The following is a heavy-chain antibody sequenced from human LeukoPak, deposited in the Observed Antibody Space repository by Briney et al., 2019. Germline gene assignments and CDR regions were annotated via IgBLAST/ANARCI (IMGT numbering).Heavy chain of an antibody. Sequence: GGSLSLSCAASGFTLSTYGMQWVRQAPGKGLEWVAVIWYDGSNKYYADSVKGRFTISRDNSKNTLYLQIDTVRAEDTAVYYCARDDYGMDVWGQGTTVTVSS. CDR2: IWYDGSNK. CDR1: GFTLSTYG. V-gene: IGHV3-33*01. CDR3: ARDDYGMDV. J-gene: IGHJ6*02.